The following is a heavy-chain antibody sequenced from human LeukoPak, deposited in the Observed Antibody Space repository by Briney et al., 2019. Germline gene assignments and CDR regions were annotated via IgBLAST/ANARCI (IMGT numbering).Heavy chain of an antibody. V-gene: IGHV3-20*01. Sequence: GGSLRLSCAASGFTVDDYGMSWVRQAPGKGLEWVSGINWNGGSTGYADSVKGRFTISRDNAKNSLYLQMNSLRAEDTALYHCARGGPYSSSPGYYYYMDVWGKGTTVTVSS. D-gene: IGHD6-6*01. CDR3: ARGGPYSSSPGYYYYMDV. CDR2: INWNGGST. J-gene: IGHJ6*03. CDR1: GFTVDDYG.